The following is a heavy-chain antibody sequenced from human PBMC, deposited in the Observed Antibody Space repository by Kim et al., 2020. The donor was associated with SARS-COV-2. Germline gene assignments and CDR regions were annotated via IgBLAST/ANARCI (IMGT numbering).Heavy chain of an antibody. V-gene: IGHV1-46*01. CDR2: INPSGGST. D-gene: IGHD2-2*02. CDR3: AREGYCSSTSCYRVLGAFDI. CDR1: GYTFTSYY. J-gene: IGHJ3*02. Sequence: ASVKVSCKASGYTFTSYYMHWVRQAPGQGLEWMGIINPSGGSTSYAQKFQGRVTMTRDTSTSTVYMELSSLRSEDTAVYYYAREGYCSSTSCYRVLGAFDIWGQGTMVTVSS.